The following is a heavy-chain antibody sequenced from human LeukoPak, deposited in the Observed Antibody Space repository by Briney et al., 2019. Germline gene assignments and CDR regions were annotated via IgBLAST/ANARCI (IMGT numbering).Heavy chain of an antibody. V-gene: IGHV3-23*01. D-gene: IGHD6-13*01. CDR1: GFTFSDHY. Sequence: GGSLRLSCAASGFTFSDHYMDWVRQAPGKGLEWVSTTSGSGGSTDYSDSVTGRFTISRDNSKNTLYLQMNSLRADDTALYYCAKGGSFRAFDYWGQGTLVTVSS. CDR2: TSGSGGST. J-gene: IGHJ4*02. CDR3: AKGGSFRAFDY.